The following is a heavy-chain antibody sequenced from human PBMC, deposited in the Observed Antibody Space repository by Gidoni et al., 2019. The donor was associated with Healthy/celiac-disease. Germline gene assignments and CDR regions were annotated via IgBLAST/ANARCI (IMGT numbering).Heavy chain of an antibody. Sequence: QVQLQESGPGLVKPSQTLSLTCTVSGGSISSGSYYWNWIRQPAGKGLEWIGRIYTSGSTNYNPPLKSRVTISVDTSKNQFSLKLSSVTAADTAVYYCARGSLTMVRGVIAYGMDVWGQGTTVTVSS. CDR3: ARGSLTMVRGVIAYGMDV. J-gene: IGHJ6*02. CDR1: GGSISSGSYY. CDR2: IYTSGST. V-gene: IGHV4-61*02. D-gene: IGHD3-10*01.